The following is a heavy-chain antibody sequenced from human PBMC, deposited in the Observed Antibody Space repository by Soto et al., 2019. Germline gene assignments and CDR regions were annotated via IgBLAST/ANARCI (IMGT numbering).Heavy chain of an antibody. CDR1: GGSVSSGSYY. J-gene: IGHJ4*02. V-gene: IGHV4-61*01. D-gene: IGHD3-3*01. CDR3: ARGVPYRDYDFWSTTFDY. CDR2: IYYSGST. Sequence: QVQLQESGPGLVKPSETLSLTCTVSGGSVSSGSYYWSWIRQPPGKGLEWIGYIYYSGSTNYNPSLQSRVTLSVDTSKNQFPLKLSSVTAADTAVYYWARGVPYRDYDFWSTTFDYWGQGTLVTVSS.